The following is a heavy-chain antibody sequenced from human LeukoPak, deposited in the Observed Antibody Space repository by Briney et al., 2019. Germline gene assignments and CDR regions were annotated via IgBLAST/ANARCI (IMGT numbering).Heavy chain of an antibody. Sequence: GGSLRLSCTASGFTFGDYAMSWVRQAPGKGLEWVGFIRSKAYGGTTEYAASVKGRFTISGDDSKSIAYLQMNSLKTEDTAVYYCTRDSPERYDSSGYYLYYFDYWGQGTLVTVSS. D-gene: IGHD3-22*01. V-gene: IGHV3-49*04. CDR3: TRDSPERYDSSGYYLYYFDY. CDR1: GFTFGDYA. CDR2: IRSKAYGGTT. J-gene: IGHJ4*02.